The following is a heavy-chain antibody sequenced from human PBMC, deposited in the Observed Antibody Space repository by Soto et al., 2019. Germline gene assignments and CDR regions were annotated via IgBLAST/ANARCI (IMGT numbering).Heavy chain of an antibody. Sequence: SETLSLTCTVSGGSVSSCSYYWSWIRQPPGKGLEWIGYIYYSGSTNYNPSLKSRVTISVDTSKNQFSLKLSSVTAADTAVYYCARVARLTTVVTGWYFDYWGQGTLVTVSS. V-gene: IGHV4-61*01. J-gene: IGHJ4*02. CDR1: GGSVSSCSYY. CDR3: ARVARLTTVVTGWYFDY. D-gene: IGHD4-17*01. CDR2: IYYSGST.